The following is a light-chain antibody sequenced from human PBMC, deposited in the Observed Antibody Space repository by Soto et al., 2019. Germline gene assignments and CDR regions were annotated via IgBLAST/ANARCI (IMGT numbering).Light chain of an antibody. CDR3: QESYSTPAVS. J-gene: IGKJ4*01. CDR1: QNIDNY. CDR2: ATS. V-gene: IGKV1-39*01. Sequence: EIQMTQSPSSLSASLVSRVTITCRESQNIDNYLNWYQHKPGKAPKLLIYATSTLQSGVPARFSGSGSGTEFTLTISTLQAEDFATYFCQESYSTPAVSFGGGTKVDIK.